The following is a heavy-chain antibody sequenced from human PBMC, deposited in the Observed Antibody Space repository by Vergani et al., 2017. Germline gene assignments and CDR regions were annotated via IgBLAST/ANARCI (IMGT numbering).Heavy chain of an antibody. CDR1: GFSFTTYA. D-gene: IGHD6-13*01. CDR2: INTNGYYT. V-gene: IGHV3-23*01. Sequence: EVQLLESGGDLVQPGGSLRLSCAASGFSFTTYAMSWVRQAPGKGLEWVSAINTNGYYTRYGDSVKGRFTISRDNSKSTLYLQMNSLRAEDTAIYYCAKGVWNYWFDSWGQGTLVIVS. CDR3: AKGVWNYWFDS. J-gene: IGHJ5*01.